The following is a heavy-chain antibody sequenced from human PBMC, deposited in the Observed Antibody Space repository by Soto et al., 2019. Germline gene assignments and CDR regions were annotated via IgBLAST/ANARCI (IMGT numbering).Heavy chain of an antibody. CDR2: INSDGTTT. CDR3: VRDIR. V-gene: IGHV3-74*01. CDR1: GFTFNNFW. J-gene: IGHJ4*02. Sequence: EVQLVESGGGLVQPGGSLRLSYAASGFTFNNFWMYWVRQTPEKGLVWVSGINSDGTTTIYADSVKGRFTISRDNAKNTLYLQMNSLTVEDTAIYYCVRDIRWGQGTLVTVSS.